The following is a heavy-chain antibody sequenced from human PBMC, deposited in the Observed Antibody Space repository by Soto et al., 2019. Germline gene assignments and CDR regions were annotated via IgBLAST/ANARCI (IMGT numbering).Heavy chain of an antibody. J-gene: IGHJ4*02. Sequence: EVQLVQSGGDLVQPGGSLRLSCAVSGITVNTNSMSWVRQAPGQGLEWVSVIYGDGTTYYADSVKGRFTISRDLSKNSLHLQMNSLRGEDTAVYYWARDFGSTWYVFDYWGQGTLVTVSS. D-gene: IGHD6-13*01. CDR3: ARDFGSTWYVFDY. CDR1: GITVNTNS. CDR2: IYGDGTT. V-gene: IGHV3-66*01.